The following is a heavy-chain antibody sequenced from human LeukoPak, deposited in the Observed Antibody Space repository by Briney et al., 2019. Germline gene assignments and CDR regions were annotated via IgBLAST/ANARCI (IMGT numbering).Heavy chain of an antibody. CDR2: INWNGGST. CDR3: ASLTGGGPFDY. V-gene: IGHV3-20*04. J-gene: IGHJ4*02. D-gene: IGHD1-1*01. CDR1: GFTFDDYG. Sequence: GGSLRLSCAASGFTFDDYGMSWVRQAPGKGLEWVSGINWNGGSTGYGDSVKGRFTTSRDNAKNSLYLQMNSLRAEDTALYYCASLTGGGPFDYWGQGTLVTVSS.